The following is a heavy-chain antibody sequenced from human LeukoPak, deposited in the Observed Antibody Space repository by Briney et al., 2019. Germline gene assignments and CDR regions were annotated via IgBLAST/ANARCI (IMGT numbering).Heavy chain of an antibody. CDR2: IYNSGST. CDR3: ARDSIWLDSRRDAFDI. J-gene: IGHJ3*02. Sequence: PSETLSLTCTVSGGSISSSSYYWGWIRQPPGKGLEWIGHIYNSGSTYYNPSLKSRVTFSEDTSTNQFSLNLSSVTAADTAVYYCARDSIWLDSRRDAFDIWGQGTMVTVSS. D-gene: IGHD6-19*01. CDR1: GGSISSSSYY. V-gene: IGHV4-39*07.